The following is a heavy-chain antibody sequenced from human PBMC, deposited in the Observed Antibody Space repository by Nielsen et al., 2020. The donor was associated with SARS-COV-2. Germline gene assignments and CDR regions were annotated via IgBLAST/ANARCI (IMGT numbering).Heavy chain of an antibody. V-gene: IGHV4-39*01. D-gene: IGHD4-23*01. CDR2: IYYSGST. J-gene: IGHJ3*02. CDR3: ARRGYGGPRALDI. Sequence: SETLSLTCTVSGGSISSSSYYWGWIRQPPGKGLEWIGSIYYSGSTYYDPSLKSRVTISVDTSKNQFSLKLSSVTAADTAVYYCARRGYGGPRALDIWGQGTMVTVSS. CDR1: GGSISSSSYY.